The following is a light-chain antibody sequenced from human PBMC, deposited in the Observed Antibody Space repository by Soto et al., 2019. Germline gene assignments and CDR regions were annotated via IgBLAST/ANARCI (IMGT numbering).Light chain of an antibody. CDR3: QQYNYYPYT. V-gene: IGKV1-5*01. CDR1: QSINSW. Sequence: DIQMTQSPSTLSASVGDRVTITCRASQSINSWLAWYQQKPGKAPNLLISDASSLESGVPSRFSGSGSGTEFTLTISSLQLGDFATYYCQQYNYYPYTFGQGTKLEIK. CDR2: DAS. J-gene: IGKJ2*01.